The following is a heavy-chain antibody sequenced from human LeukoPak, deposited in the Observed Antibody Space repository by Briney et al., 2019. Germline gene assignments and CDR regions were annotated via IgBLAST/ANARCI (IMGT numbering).Heavy chain of an antibody. V-gene: IGHV1-46*01. Sequence: ASVKVSCKASGYTFTSYYMHWVRQAPGQGLEWMGIINPSGGSTSYAQKFQGRVTMTRDTSTSTVYMELSSLRSEDTAVYYCARDRCSSTSCYPNVPWRQGTLVTVSS. D-gene: IGHD2-2*01. CDR1: GYTFTSYY. CDR3: ARDRCSSTSCYPNVP. CDR2: INPSGGST. J-gene: IGHJ5*02.